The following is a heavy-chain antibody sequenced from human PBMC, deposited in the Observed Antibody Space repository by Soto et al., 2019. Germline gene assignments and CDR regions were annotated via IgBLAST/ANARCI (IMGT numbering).Heavy chain of an antibody. V-gene: IGHV1-69*12. CDR3: ARGSGGSSYYYYGMDV. CDR2: ITPIFGTA. CDR1: GGTFSSYA. J-gene: IGHJ6*02. Sequence: QVQLVQSGAEVKKPGSSVKVSCKASGGTFSSYAINWVRQAPGQGLEWMGGITPIFGTANYAQKFQGRVTITADESTSTADMELSSLRSEDTAVYYCARGSGGSSYYYYGMDVWGQGTTVTVSS. D-gene: IGHD2-15*01.